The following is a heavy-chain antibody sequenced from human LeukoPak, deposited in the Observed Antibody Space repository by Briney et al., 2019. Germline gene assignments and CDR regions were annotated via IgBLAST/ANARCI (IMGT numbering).Heavy chain of an antibody. Sequence: SETLSLTCTVSGGSISSSIYYWGWIRQPPGKGLEWIGTIYYSGSTYYNPSLKSRVTISVDTSKNQFSLKLSSVTAADTAVYYCARDLVATMADPGDGMDVWGQGTTDTVSS. CDR2: IYYSGST. CDR1: GGSISSSIYY. J-gene: IGHJ6*02. CDR3: ARDLVATMADPGDGMDV. D-gene: IGHD2-21*02. V-gene: IGHV4-39*07.